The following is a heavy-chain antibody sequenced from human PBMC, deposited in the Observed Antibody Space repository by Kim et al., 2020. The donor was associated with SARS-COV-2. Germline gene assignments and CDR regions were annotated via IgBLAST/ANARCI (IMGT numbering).Heavy chain of an antibody. J-gene: IGHJ4*02. V-gene: IGHV3-33*01. Sequence: YADSVKGRFTISRDNSKNTLYLQMNSLRAEDTAVYYCARAHWEEMATIDYWGQGTLVTVSS. CDR3: ARAHWEEMATIDY. D-gene: IGHD5-12*01.